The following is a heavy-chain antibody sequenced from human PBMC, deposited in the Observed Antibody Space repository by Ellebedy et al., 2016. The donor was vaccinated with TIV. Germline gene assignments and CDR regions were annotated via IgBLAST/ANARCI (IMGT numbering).Heavy chain of an antibody. D-gene: IGHD3-9*01. J-gene: IGHJ2*01. CDR3: ARVVLRSFDWSLGWYFDL. Sequence: SVKVSXXASGGTFNNYAISWVRQAPGQGLEWMGVIIPMFGPTNYAQKLQGRVTITADESTRTAYMELNSLRFEDTALYYCARVVLRSFDWSLGWYFDLWGRGTLVTVSS. CDR2: IIPMFGPT. CDR1: GGTFNNYA. V-gene: IGHV1-69*13.